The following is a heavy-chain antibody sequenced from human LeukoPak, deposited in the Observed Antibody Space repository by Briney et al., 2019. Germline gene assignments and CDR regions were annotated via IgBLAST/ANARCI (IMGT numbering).Heavy chain of an antibody. V-gene: IGHV3-30*02. D-gene: IGHD3-22*01. Sequence: GGSLRLSCAASGFTFSNHGMHWVRQAPGKGLEWVAFIRYDGSTKYYADSAKGRFTISRDNAKNSLYLQMNSLRAEDTAVYYCARDRDYYDSSGYWLIDYWGQGTLVTVSS. CDR2: IRYDGSTK. CDR3: ARDRDYYDSSGYWLIDY. CDR1: GFTFSNHG. J-gene: IGHJ4*02.